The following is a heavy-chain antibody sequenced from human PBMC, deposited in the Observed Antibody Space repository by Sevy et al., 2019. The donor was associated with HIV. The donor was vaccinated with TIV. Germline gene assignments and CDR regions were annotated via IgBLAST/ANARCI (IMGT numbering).Heavy chain of an antibody. V-gene: IGHV3-23*01. CDR2: ISGSGST. J-gene: IGHJ4*02. CDR3: AKDTGGTVTPFDY. CDR1: GFTFSSYA. Sequence: GGSLRLSCAASGFTFSSYAMSWVRQAPGKGLEWVSAISGSGSTYYADSVKGRFTISRDNSKNTLYLQMNSLRAEDTAVYYCAKDTGGTVTPFDYWGQGTLVTVSS. D-gene: IGHD4-4*01.